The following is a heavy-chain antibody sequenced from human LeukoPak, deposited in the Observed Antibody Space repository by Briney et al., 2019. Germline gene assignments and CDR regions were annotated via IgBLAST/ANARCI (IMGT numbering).Heavy chain of an antibody. V-gene: IGHV3-23*01. J-gene: IGHJ4*02. CDR1: GFTFSSYA. CDR2: ISGSGGST. CDR3: AKPIGSYYFDY. D-gene: IGHD3-16*01. Sequence: GGSLRLSCAASGFTFSSYAMGWFRQAPGKGLEWVSAISGSGGSTYYADSVKGRFTISRDNSKNTLYLQMNSLRAEDTAVYYCAKPIGSYYFDYWGQGTLVTVSS.